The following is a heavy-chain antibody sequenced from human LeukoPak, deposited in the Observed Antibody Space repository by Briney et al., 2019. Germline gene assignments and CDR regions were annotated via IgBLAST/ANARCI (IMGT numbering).Heavy chain of an antibody. Sequence: ASVKVSCKASGGTSSSYAISWVRQAPGQGLEWMGGIIPIFGTANYAQKFQGRVTITADESTSTAYMELSSLRSEDTAVYYCAREGPVPTLFDYWGQGTLVTVSS. CDR1: GGTSSSYA. V-gene: IGHV1-69*13. D-gene: IGHD1-1*01. CDR3: AREGPVPTLFDY. CDR2: IIPIFGTA. J-gene: IGHJ4*02.